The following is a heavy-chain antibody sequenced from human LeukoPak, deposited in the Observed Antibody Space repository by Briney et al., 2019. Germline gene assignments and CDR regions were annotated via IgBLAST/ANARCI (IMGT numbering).Heavy chain of an antibody. CDR2: IYYSGST. D-gene: IGHD7-27*01. J-gene: IGHJ3*02. CDR1: GGSISSYY. Sequence: PSETLSPTCTVSGGSISSYYWSWIRQPPGEGLEWIGYIYYSGSTNYNPSLKSRVTISVDTSKNQFSLKLSSVTAADTAVYYCARQLGIWAFDIWGQGTMVTVSS. V-gene: IGHV4-59*08. CDR3: ARQLGIWAFDI.